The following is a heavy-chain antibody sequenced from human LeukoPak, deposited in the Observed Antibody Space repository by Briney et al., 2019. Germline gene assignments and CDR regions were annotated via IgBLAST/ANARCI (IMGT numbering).Heavy chain of an antibody. Sequence: PGGSLRLSCAASGFTFSSYWMSWVRQAPGKGLEWVANINQDGSEKYYVDSVKGRFTISRDNAQNSLYLQMNRLRAEDTAVYYCAREMAPGAFDIWGQGTMVTVSS. CDR3: AREMAPGAFDI. V-gene: IGHV3-7*01. CDR1: GFTFSSYW. J-gene: IGHJ3*02. D-gene: IGHD5-24*01. CDR2: INQDGSEK.